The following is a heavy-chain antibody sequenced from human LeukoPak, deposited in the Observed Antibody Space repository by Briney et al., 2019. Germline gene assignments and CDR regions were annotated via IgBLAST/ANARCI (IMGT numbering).Heavy chain of an antibody. D-gene: IGHD3-22*01. Sequence: SETLSLTCTVSGGPITNYYWSWIRQAPGKGLEWIGDIFYSGSTDYNPSLKSRVTISVDTSKNQFSLRLSSVTAADTAVYFCARYYDSSAYWYYFDYWGQGTLVTVSS. V-gene: IGHV4-59*08. CDR3: ARYYDSSAYWYYFDY. J-gene: IGHJ4*02. CDR2: IFYSGST. CDR1: GGPITNYY.